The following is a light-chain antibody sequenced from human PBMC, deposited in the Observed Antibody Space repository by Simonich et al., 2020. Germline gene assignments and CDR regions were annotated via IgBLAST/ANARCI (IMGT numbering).Light chain of an antibody. Sequence: SCELTQPPSVSVSPGQTARITCSGDALPKQYAYWYQQKPGQAPVLVIYKDSERPAGIPERFSGSSSGKTVTLTISGVQAEDEADYYCQSADSSGTYVVFGGGTKLTVL. CDR3: QSADSSGTYVV. CDR2: KDS. J-gene: IGLJ2*01. CDR1: ALPKQY. V-gene: IGLV3-25*03.